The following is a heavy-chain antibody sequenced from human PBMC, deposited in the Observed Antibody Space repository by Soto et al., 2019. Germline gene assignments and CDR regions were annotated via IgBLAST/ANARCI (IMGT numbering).Heavy chain of an antibody. D-gene: IGHD3-10*01. CDR3: ARVRYYYGSGSYYSGTHAFDI. Sequence: QVQLQQWGAGLLKPSETLSLTCAVYGGSFSGYYWSWIRQPPGKGLEWIGEINHSGSTNYNPSLKSRVTKSVNTSKNQFTLKLSSVTAADTAVYYCARVRYYYGSGSYYSGTHAFDIWGQGTMVTVSS. CDR1: GGSFSGYY. V-gene: IGHV4-34*01. CDR2: INHSGST. J-gene: IGHJ3*02.